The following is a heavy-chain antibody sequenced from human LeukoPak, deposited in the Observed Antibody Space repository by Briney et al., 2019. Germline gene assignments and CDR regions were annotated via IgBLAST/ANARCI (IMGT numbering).Heavy chain of an antibody. Sequence: SVKVSCKASGYTLTSYGISRVRQAPGQGLEWTGRIIPILGIANYAQKFQGRVTITADKSTSTAYMELSSLRSEDTAVYYCAREYYYDSSGYYMDYWGQGTLVTVSS. V-gene: IGHV1-69*04. D-gene: IGHD3-22*01. CDR3: AREYYYDSSGYYMDY. CDR1: GYTLTSYG. CDR2: IIPILGIA. J-gene: IGHJ4*02.